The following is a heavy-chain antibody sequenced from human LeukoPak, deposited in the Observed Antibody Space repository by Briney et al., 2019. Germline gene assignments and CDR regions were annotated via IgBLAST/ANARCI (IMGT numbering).Heavy chain of an antibody. CDR3: AKDSRGANFFGDFDY. V-gene: IGHV3-33*06. J-gene: IGHJ4*02. CDR2: ISNDGSKT. D-gene: IGHD3-10*01. CDR1: GFTFRLYG. Sequence: GRFLRLSCAASGFTFRLYGMHWVRQAPGKGREGGALISNDGSKTYDADSVTRRFTISRDNSKNTVYLQVSSLRADDTAVYYCAKDSRGANFFGDFDYWGQGTLVTVSS.